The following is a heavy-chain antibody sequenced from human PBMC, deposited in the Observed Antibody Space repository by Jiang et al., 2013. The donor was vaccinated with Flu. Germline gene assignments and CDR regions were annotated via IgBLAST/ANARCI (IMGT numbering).Heavy chain of an antibody. D-gene: IGHD3-10*01. CDR2: INRDGTVT. Sequence: GLVWVARINRDGTVTQYADSVQGRFAISRDNAKNTLSLQMNSLRDEDTAVYYCARDVVAGSGSCDYWGQGALVTVSS. CDR3: ARDVVAGSGSCDY. J-gene: IGHJ4*02. V-gene: IGHV3-74*01.